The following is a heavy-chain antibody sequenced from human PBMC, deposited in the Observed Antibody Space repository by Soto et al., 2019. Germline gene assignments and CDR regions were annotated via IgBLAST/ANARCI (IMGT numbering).Heavy chain of an antibody. CDR2: IYHEGST. D-gene: IGHD3-22*01. J-gene: IGHJ5*02. Sequence: SDNLALTYALSVGSIITGDFSWNWFRQPPGKGLEWVGYIYHEGSTYYNPSLKGRATISVDRSKNYFSLKLSSVTAADTGVYFCARDRSTSGYPNFDPWGQGTLVTVS. CDR1: VGSIITGDFS. CDR3: ARDRSTSGYPNFDP. V-gene: IGHV4-30-2*01.